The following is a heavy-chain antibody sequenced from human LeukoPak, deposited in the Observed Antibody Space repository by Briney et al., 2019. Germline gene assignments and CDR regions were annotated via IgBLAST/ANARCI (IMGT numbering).Heavy chain of an antibody. V-gene: IGHV3-43*01. CDR3: AKDRDGPLSP. J-gene: IGHJ5*02. CDR1: GFTFDDYT. CDR2: ISWDGGST. D-gene: IGHD5-24*01. Sequence: GGSLRLSCAASGFTFDDYTMHWVRQAPGKVLEWVSLISWDGGSTYYADSVKGRFTTSRDNSKNSLYLQMNSLRTEDTALYYCAKDRDGPLSPWGKGTLDSVSS.